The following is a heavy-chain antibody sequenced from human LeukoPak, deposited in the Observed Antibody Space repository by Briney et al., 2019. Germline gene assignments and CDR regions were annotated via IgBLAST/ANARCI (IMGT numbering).Heavy chain of an antibody. CDR1: GYPFTGYY. J-gene: IGHJ4*02. V-gene: IGHV1-2*02. D-gene: IGHD5-12*01. Sequence: ASVKVSCKASGYPFTGYYLHWVRQAPGQGLEWMGWINPESGGTDYEQKFQGRVTMTRDTSISTAYMELSRLRSDDTAVYYCARTSGYDFGTDFDYWGQGTLVTVSS. CDR3: ARTSGYDFGTDFDY. CDR2: INPESGGT.